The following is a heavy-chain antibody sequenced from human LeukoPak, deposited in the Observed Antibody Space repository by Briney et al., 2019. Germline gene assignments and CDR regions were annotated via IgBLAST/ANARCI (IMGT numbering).Heavy chain of an antibody. V-gene: IGHV1-46*01. CDR3: ARWRRTNWEKFDY. CDR1: GYTFTNYY. CDR2: INPSDGST. J-gene: IGHJ4*02. D-gene: IGHD1-1*01. Sequence: GASVKVSFKASGYTFTNYYLQWVRQAPGHGLEWMGLINPSDGSTSYAQKFQGRVTMTRDTSTSTVYLELSSLRSDDTAVYYCARWRRTNWEKFDYWGQGTLVTVSS.